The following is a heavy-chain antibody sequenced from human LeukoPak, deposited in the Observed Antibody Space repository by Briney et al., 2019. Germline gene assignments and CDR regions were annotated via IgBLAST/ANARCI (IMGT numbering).Heavy chain of an antibody. CDR1: GFTFNSYW. J-gene: IGHJ6*02. V-gene: IGHV3-74*01. CDR3: ATGQGHGMDV. CDR2: INSDGSST. D-gene: IGHD1-14*01. Sequence: GGSLRLSCAASGFTFNSYWMHLVRQAPGEGLVLVSRINSDGSSTSYADSVKGRFTISRDHAKTTLYLQMNSLRAEDTAVYYCATGQGHGMDVWGQGTTVTVSS.